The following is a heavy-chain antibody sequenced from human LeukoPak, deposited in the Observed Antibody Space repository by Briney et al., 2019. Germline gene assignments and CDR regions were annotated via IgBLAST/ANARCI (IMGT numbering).Heavy chain of an antibody. D-gene: IGHD6-19*01. CDR3: AREVVAGSMGFDY. CDR2: MNPNSGNT. Sequence: ASVKVSCKASGYTFTSYDINWVRQATGQGLEWMGWMNPNSGNTGYAQKFQGRVTITRDTSASTAYMELSSLRSEDMAVYYCAREVVAGSMGFDYWGQGTLVTVSS. CDR1: GYTFTSYD. J-gene: IGHJ4*02. V-gene: IGHV1-8*01.